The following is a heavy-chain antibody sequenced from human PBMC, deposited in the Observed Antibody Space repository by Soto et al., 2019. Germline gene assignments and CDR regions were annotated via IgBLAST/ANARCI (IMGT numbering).Heavy chain of an antibody. CDR1: GGSFSGYY. J-gene: IGHJ4*02. CDR3: ARVGSGYYYGTFDY. V-gene: IGHV4-34*01. CDR2: INHSGST. D-gene: IGHD3-22*01. Sequence: SETLSLTCAVYGGSFSGYYWSWIRQPPGKGLEWIGEINHSGSTNYNPSLKSRVTISVDRSKNQFSLKLSSVTAADTAVYYCARVGSGYYYGTFDYWGQGTLVTVSS.